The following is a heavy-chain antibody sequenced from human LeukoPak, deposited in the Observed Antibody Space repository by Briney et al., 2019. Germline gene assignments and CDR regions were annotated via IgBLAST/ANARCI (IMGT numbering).Heavy chain of an antibody. V-gene: IGHV1-2*02. Sequence: ASVNVSCKASGYTFTGYYMHWVRQAPGQGVEWMGWINPNSGGTNYAQKFQGRVTMTRDTSISAAYMELSRLKSDDAAVYYCARGEEGNYYSYYGMDVWGQGTTVTVSS. CDR1: GYTFTGYY. J-gene: IGHJ6*02. CDR2: INPNSGGT. CDR3: ARGEEGNYYSYYGMDV.